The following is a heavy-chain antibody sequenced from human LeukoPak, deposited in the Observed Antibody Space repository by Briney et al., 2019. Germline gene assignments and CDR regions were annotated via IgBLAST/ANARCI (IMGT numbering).Heavy chain of an antibody. CDR3: TRLRSVVPAADDAFDI. Sequence: GGSLKLSCAASGFTFSGSAMHWVRQASGKGLEWVGRIRSKANSYATAYAASVKGRFTISRADSKSTAYLQMNSLKTEDTAVYYCTRLRSVVPAADDAFDIWGQGTMVTVSS. V-gene: IGHV3-73*01. J-gene: IGHJ3*02. CDR1: GFTFSGSA. CDR2: IRSKANSYAT. D-gene: IGHD2-2*01.